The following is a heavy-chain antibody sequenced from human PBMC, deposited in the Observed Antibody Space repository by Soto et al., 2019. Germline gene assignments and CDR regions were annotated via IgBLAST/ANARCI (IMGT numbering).Heavy chain of an antibody. CDR1: GFLFRSYG. D-gene: IGHD5-18*01. V-gene: IGHV3-23*01. CDR3: AKDWDSYGYPPLFDY. CDR2: ISGSGGST. Sequence: GSPRLSCSASGFLFRSYGMNWLRQAPGKGLEWVSAISGSGGSTYYADSVKGRFTISRDNSKNTLYLQMNSLRAEDTAVYYCAKDWDSYGYPPLFDYWGQGTLVTVSS. J-gene: IGHJ4*02.